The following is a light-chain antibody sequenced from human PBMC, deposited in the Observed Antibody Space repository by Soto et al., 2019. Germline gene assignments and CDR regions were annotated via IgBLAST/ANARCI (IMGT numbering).Light chain of an antibody. V-gene: IGLV1-51*01. J-gene: IGLJ3*02. CDR3: GTWDSSLSAV. CDR1: SSNIGNNY. Sequence: QSVLTQPPSVSAAPGQKVIISCSGSSSNIGNNYVSWYQQLPGAAPKLLIYDNDQRPSGIPDRFSGSKSGTSATLVIAGLQTGDEADYHCGTWDSSLSAVFGGGTKVTVL. CDR2: DND.